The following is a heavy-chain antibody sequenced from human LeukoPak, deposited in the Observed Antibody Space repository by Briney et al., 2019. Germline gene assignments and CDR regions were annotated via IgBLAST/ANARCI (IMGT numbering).Heavy chain of an antibody. CDR2: INPSGGST. CDR1: GYTFTSYY. V-gene: IGHV1-46*01. CDR3: ARADYDFWSGYEYHFDY. J-gene: IGHJ4*02. Sequence: ASVKVSCKASGYTFTSYYMHWVRQAPGQGLEWMGIINPSGGSTSYAQKFQGRVTMTRDTSTSTVYMELSSLRSEDTAVYYCARADYDFWSGYEYHFDYWGQGTLVTVSS. D-gene: IGHD3-3*01.